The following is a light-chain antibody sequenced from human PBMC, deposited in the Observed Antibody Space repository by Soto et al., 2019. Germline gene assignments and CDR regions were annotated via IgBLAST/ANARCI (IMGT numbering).Light chain of an antibody. CDR1: QSVSSN. CDR3: QQYNYWRT. CDR2: GAS. V-gene: IGKV3-15*01. Sequence: EIVMTQSPATLSVSPGERATLSCRASQSVSSNLAWYQQKPGQAPRLLIYGASTRATGIPARFSGSGSGTEFTLTISSLQSEDFGVYYCQQYNYWRTFGQGTKVDIK. J-gene: IGKJ1*01.